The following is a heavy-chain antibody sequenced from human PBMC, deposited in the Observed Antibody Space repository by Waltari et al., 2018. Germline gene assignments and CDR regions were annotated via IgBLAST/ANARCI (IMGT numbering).Heavy chain of an antibody. V-gene: IGHV1-24*01. CDR2: FDPEDGET. CDR1: GYTLTELS. Sequence: QVQLVQSGAEVKKPGASVKVSCKVSGYTLTELSMHWVRQAPGKGLEWMGGFDPEDGETIYAQKFQGRVTMTRNTSISTAYMELSSLRSEDTAVYYCARDLTNDYWGQGTLVTVSS. CDR3: ARDLTNDY. J-gene: IGHJ4*02.